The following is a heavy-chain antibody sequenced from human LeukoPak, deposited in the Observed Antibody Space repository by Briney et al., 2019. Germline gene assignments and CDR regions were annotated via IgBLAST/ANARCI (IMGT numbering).Heavy chain of an antibody. CDR1: GYTFTGDY. CDR2: INPNSGDT. J-gene: IGHJ2*01. V-gene: IGHV1-2*02. CDR3: TRWTDWYFDL. Sequence: GASVKVSCKTSGYTFTGDYMHWVRQAPGQGLEWMGWINPNSGDTNYLQKFQGRVTMTRDTSISTAYMELYSLRAADTAVYYCTRWTDWYFDLWGRGTLVTVSS. D-gene: IGHD3/OR15-3a*01.